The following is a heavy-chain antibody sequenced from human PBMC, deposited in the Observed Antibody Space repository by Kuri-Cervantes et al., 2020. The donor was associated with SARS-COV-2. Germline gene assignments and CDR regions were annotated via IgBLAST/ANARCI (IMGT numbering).Heavy chain of an antibody. V-gene: IGHV3-15*01. CDR3: TTDQILGMQAFDI. Sequence: GGSLRLSCAASGFTFSNAWMSWVRQAPGKGLEWVGRIKSKTGGGTTDYAAPVKGRFTISRDDSKNTLYLQMNSLKTEDTAVYYCTTDQILGMQAFDIWGQGTMVTVSS. D-gene: IGHD7-27*01. CDR2: IKSKTGGGTT. J-gene: IGHJ3*02. CDR1: GFTFSNAW.